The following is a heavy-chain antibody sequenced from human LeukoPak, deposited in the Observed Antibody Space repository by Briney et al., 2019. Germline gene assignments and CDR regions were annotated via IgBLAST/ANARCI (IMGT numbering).Heavy chain of an antibody. J-gene: IGHJ5*02. Sequence: ASVKVSCKASGGTFSSYAISWVRQAPGQGLEWMGGIIPIFGTANYAQKFQGRVTITADGSTSTAYMELSSLRSEDTAVYYCARVTIYCSSTSCYDWFDPWGQGTLVTVSS. CDR1: GGTFSSYA. CDR3: ARVTIYCSSTSCYDWFDP. V-gene: IGHV1-69*13. D-gene: IGHD2-2*01. CDR2: IIPIFGTA.